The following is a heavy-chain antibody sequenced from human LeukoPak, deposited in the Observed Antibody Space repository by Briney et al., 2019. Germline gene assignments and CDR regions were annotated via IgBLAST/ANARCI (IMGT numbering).Heavy chain of an antibody. V-gene: IGHV3-30-3*02. CDR1: GFTFSSYA. Sequence: GGSLRLSCAASGFTFSSYAMHWVRQAPGKGLEWVAVISYDGSNKYYADSVKGRFTISRDNSKNTLYLQMNSLRAEDTAVYYCAKHGYGPNEVDYWGQGTLVTVSS. CDR2: ISYDGSNK. D-gene: IGHD5-18*01. CDR3: AKHGYGPNEVDY. J-gene: IGHJ4*02.